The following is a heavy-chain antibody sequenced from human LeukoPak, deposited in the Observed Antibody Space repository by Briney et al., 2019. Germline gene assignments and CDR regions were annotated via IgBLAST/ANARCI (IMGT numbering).Heavy chain of an antibody. CDR1: GYRFTSYW. CDR2: IYPGDSDT. Sequence: GESLQISCKGSGYRFTSYWIGGVRQLPGKGLEWMGIIYPGDSDTRYSPSFQGQVTISADKSISTAYLQWSSLKASDTAMYYCARQPYSSGWYYFDYWGQGTLVTVSS. V-gene: IGHV5-51*01. CDR3: ARQPYSSGWYYFDY. J-gene: IGHJ4*02. D-gene: IGHD6-19*01.